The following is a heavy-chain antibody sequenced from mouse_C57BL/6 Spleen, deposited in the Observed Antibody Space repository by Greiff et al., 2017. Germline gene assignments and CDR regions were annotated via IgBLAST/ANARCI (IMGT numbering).Heavy chain of an antibody. CDR1: GFTFSSYA. CDR3: TRAGGYDYGGAY. D-gene: IGHD2-4*01. Sequence: EVNVVESGEGLVKPGGSLKLSCAASGFTFSSYAMSWVRQTPEKRLEWVAYISSGGDYIYYADTVKGRFTISRDNARNALYLQMSSLKSEDTAMYYCTRAGGYDYGGAYWGQGTLVTVSA. J-gene: IGHJ3*01. CDR2: ISSGGDYI. V-gene: IGHV5-9-1*02.